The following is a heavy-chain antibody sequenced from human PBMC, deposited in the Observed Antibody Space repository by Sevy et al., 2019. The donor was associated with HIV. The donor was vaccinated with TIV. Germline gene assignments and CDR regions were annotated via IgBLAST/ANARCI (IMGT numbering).Heavy chain of an antibody. J-gene: IGHJ4*02. CDR1: GFPFSSYA. V-gene: IGHV3-30-3*01. Sequence: GGSLRLSCTASGFPFSSYAMHWVRQAPGKGLEWVALLSYDGNNNYYADSVKGRFTFSRDNSKNTLYLQMSSLRSEDTAVYYCARDRCSGSSCYSLPDDSWGQGTLVTVSS. CDR2: LSYDGNNN. CDR3: ARDRCSGSSCYSLPDDS. D-gene: IGHD2-15*01.